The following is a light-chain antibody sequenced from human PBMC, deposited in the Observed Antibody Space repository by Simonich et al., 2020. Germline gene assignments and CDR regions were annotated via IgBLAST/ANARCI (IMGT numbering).Light chain of an antibody. V-gene: IGKV4-1*01. J-gene: IGKJ2*01. CDR3: QQDYSTPYT. CDR1: QSVFNSSNNKNY. Sequence: DIVMTQSPDSLAVYLGERATLNCKSRQSVFNSSNNKNYLSWYQQKPGQLPKLLIYWASTRESGVPERFSGSGSGTDFTLTISSLQAEDVAVYYCQQDYSTPYTFGQGTKLEIK. CDR2: WAS.